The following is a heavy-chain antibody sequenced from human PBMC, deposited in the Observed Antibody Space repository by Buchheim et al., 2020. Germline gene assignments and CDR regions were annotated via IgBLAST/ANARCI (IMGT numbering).Heavy chain of an antibody. Sequence: QVQLQESGPGLVKPSETLSLTCTVSGGSISSYYWSWIRQPPGKGLEWIGYIYYSGSTNSHPSLKSRVTISVDTSKNQFSLKLSSVTAADTAVYYCARGGRAAVAGFDYWGQGTL. CDR2: IYYSGST. J-gene: IGHJ4*02. CDR1: GGSISSYY. CDR3: ARGGRAAVAGFDY. D-gene: IGHD6-19*01. V-gene: IGHV4-59*01.